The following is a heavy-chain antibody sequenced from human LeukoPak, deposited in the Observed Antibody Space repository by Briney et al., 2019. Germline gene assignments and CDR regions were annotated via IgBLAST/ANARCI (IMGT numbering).Heavy chain of an antibody. D-gene: IGHD6-25*01. CDR3: ATRPRAASEYHFDY. V-gene: IGHV4-39*07. CDR2: ISYSGST. CDR1: GGSISSSSYY. J-gene: IGHJ4*02. Sequence: SETLSLTCTVSGGSISSSSYYWGWIRQPPGKGLEWLGSISYSGSTYSNPSLESRVTMSVDTSKNQFSLNLNSVIAADTAVYYCATRPRAASEYHFDYWGQGTLVTVFS.